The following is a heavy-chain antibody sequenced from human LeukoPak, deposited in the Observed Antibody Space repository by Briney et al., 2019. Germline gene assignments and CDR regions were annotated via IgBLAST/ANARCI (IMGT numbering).Heavy chain of an antibody. CDR3: ARRYKAVATNDY. CDR2: IDTNTGNP. CDR1: GCTFTSYA. D-gene: IGHD6-19*01. V-gene: IGHV7-4-1*02. J-gene: IGHJ4*02. Sequence: ASVKSGKVSGCTFTSYAMNVVRQAPGRGLEWMGWIDTNTGNPTYAQGFTGRFVFSLDTSVSTAYLQISSLKAEDTAVYYCARRYKAVATNDYWGQGTLVTVSS.